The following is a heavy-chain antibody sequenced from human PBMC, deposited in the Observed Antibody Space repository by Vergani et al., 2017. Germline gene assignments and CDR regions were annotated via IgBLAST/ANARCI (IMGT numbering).Heavy chain of an antibody. V-gene: IGHV1-69*01. D-gene: IGHD6-6*01. CDR2: IIPIFGTA. Sequence: QVQLVQSGAEVKKPGSSVKVSCKASGGTFSSYAISWVRQAPGQGLEWMGGIIPIFGTANYAQKFQGRVTITADESTSTAYMELSSLRSEDTAVYYCAGDGYSSSFGDYYYMDVWGKGTTVTVSS. CDR1: GGTFSSYA. J-gene: IGHJ6*03. CDR3: AGDGYSSSFGDYYYMDV.